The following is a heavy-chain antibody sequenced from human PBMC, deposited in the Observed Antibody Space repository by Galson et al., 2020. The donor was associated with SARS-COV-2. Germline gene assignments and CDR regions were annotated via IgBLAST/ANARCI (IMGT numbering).Heavy chain of an antibody. CDR2: LSYDGSKK. Sequence: GGSLRLSCAASGLTLRTYGMHWVRQAPGKGLGWVSFLSYDGSKKYSADSVQGRFTISRDNSKNPLYLQMTSLRGEDTAVYYGAKDFYCTVPSCETAYGMDVGGQGTTVTVSS. V-gene: IGHV3-30*18. CDR3: AKDFYCTVPSCETAYGMDV. J-gene: IGHJ6*02. CDR1: GLTLRTYG. D-gene: IGHD2-8*02.